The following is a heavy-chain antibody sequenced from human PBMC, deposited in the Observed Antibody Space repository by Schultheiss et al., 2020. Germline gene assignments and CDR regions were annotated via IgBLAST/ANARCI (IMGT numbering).Heavy chain of an antibody. V-gene: IGHV3-30*18. CDR2: ISYDGSNK. Sequence: VGSLRLSCAASGFTFSSYGMHWVRQAPGKGLEWVAVISYDGSNKYYADSVKGRFTISRDNSKNTLYLQMNSLRAEDTAVYYCAKVYELYNWNSVYYYYGMDVWGQGTTVTVSS. CDR1: GFTFSSYG. CDR3: AKVYELYNWNSVYYYYGMDV. D-gene: IGHD1-7*01. J-gene: IGHJ6*02.